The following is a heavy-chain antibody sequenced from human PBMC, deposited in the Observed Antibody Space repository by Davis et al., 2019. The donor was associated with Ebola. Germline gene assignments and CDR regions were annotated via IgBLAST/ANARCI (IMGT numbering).Heavy chain of an antibody. CDR1: GYSFTSYW. J-gene: IGHJ5*02. V-gene: IGHV5-51*01. Sequence: KVSCKGSGYSFTSYWIGWVRQMPGKGLEWMGIIYPGYSDTRYSQSFQGQVTISADKSISTAYLQWSSLKASDTAMYYCARRVGGYCSSTSCYEVLGWFDPWGQGTLVTVSS. CDR2: IYPGYSDT. CDR3: ARRVGGYCSSTSCYEVLGWFDP. D-gene: IGHD2-2*01.